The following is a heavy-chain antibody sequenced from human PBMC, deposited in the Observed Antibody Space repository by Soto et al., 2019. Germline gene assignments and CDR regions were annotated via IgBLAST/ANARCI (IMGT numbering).Heavy chain of an antibody. J-gene: IGHJ4*02. CDR1: GFTFSNYA. V-gene: IGHV3-23*01. CDR2: ISGSGDST. CDR3: AKTRSSTSSKTFDY. Sequence: GGSLRLSCGASGFTFSNYAMSWVRQAPGKGLEWVTAISGSGDSTYYADSVKGRFTISRDNSKNTLYLQMNSLRAEDTAIYYCAKTRSSTSSKTFDYWGQGTLVTVSS. D-gene: IGHD2-2*01.